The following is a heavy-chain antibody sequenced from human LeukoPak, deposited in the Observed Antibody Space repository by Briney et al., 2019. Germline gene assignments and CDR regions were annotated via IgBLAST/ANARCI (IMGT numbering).Heavy chain of an antibody. V-gene: IGHV3-48*01. Sequence: PGGSLRLSCAASGFTFSSYSMNWVRQAPGKGLEWGSYISSSSSTIYYADSMKGRFTISRDNAKNSLYLQMNSLRAEDTAVYYCARGTIVGVSYYYMDVWGKGTTVTVSS. CDR1: GFTFSSYS. CDR3: ARGTIVGVSYYYMDV. J-gene: IGHJ6*03. CDR2: ISSSSSTI. D-gene: IGHD1-26*01.